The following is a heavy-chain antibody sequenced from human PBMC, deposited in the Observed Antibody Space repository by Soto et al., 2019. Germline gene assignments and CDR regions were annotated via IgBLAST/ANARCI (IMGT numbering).Heavy chain of an antibody. CDR1: GFTFSSYG. V-gene: IGHV3-33*01. D-gene: IGHD3-16*01. J-gene: IGHJ6*02. CDR2: IWNDGSNK. CDR3: ARDGVKRFWGAYYGMDG. Sequence: QVQLVASGGGVVQPGRSLRLSCAASGFTFSSYGMHWVRQAPGKGLEWVAVIWNDGSNKYYGDSVKGRFTISRDNSKHPLYLQLHSLRAEDTAVYYCARDGVKRFWGAYYGMDGWGRCTTVTFCS.